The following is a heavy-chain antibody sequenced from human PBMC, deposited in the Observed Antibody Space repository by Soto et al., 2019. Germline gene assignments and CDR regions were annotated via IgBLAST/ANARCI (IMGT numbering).Heavy chain of an antibody. CDR3: ASHIAAAGKVVPDYYYYGMDV. D-gene: IGHD6-13*01. J-gene: IGHJ6*02. CDR2: IIPIFGTA. CDR1: GGTFSSYA. Sequence: SVKVSCKASGGTFSSYAIIWVRQAPGQGLEWMGGIIPIFGTANYAQKFQGRVTITADESTSTAYMELGSLRSEDTAVYYCASHIAAAGKVVPDYYYYGMDVWGQGTTVTVSS. V-gene: IGHV1-69*13.